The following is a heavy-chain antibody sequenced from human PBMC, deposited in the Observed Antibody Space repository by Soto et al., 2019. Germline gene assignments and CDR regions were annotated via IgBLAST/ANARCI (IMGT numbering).Heavy chain of an antibody. D-gene: IGHD2-15*01. CDR1: GGSISSGDYY. Sequence: QVQLQESGPGLVKPSQHLSLTCTVSGGSISSGDYYWSWIRQPPGKGLEWIGYIYYSGSTYYNPSRKSRVTISVDTSKNQFSLKLSSVTAADTAVYYCARDLHLGYCSGGSCYSSGWFDPWGQGTLVTVSS. CDR3: ARDLHLGYCSGGSCYSSGWFDP. J-gene: IGHJ5*02. CDR2: IYYSGST. V-gene: IGHV4-30-4*01.